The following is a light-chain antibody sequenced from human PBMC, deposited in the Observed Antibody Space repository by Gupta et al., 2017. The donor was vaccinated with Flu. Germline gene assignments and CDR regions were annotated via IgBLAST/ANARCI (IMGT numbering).Light chain of an antibody. CDR3: QQGYKTPQT. J-gene: IGKJ1*01. CDR1: QSISNY. V-gene: IGKV1-39*01. Sequence: PSSLSASVGDRVTITCRASQSISNYLNWYQQKPGKAPKLLIYAASSLQSGVPSRFSGSGSGTDFALTISMLHPEDFATYYFQQGYKTPQTFGQGTKVEIK. CDR2: AAS.